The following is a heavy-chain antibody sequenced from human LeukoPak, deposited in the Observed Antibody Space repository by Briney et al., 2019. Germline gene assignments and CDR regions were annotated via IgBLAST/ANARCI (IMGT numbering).Heavy chain of an antibody. CDR1: GGSISSYY. Sequence: SETLSLTCTVSGGSISSYYWSWIRQPPGKGLEWIGYIYYSGSTNYNPSLKSRVTISVDTSKNQFSLKLGSVTAADTAVYYCARDSPSGSYHHFDYWGQGTLVTVSS. J-gene: IGHJ4*02. V-gene: IGHV4-59*12. D-gene: IGHD3-10*01. CDR2: IYYSGST. CDR3: ARDSPSGSYHHFDY.